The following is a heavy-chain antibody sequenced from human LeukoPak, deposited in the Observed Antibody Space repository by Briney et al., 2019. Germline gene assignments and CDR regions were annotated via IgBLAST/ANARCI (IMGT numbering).Heavy chain of an antibody. V-gene: IGHV3-9*01. CDR2: ISWNSGSI. CDR3: AREVGTPQAFDI. D-gene: IGHD1-26*01. Sequence: GGSLRLSGAASGFTFDDYAMHWVRQAPGQGLEWVSGISWNSGSIGCADSVKGRFTISRDNAKNSLYLQMSSLKAEDAAIHYGAREVGTPQAFDIWGQGTMVTVSS. J-gene: IGHJ3*02. CDR1: GFTFDDYA.